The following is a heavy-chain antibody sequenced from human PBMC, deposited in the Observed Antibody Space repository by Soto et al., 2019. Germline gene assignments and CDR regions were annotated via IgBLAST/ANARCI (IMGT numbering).Heavy chain of an antibody. Sequence: SVKVSFKASGGTFSSYAISWVRQAPGQGLEWMGGIIPIFGTANYAQKFQGRVTITADESTSTAYMELSSLRSEDTAVYYCAREGSGWYEAFDIWGQGTMVTVSS. CDR1: GGTFSSYA. J-gene: IGHJ3*02. D-gene: IGHD6-19*01. V-gene: IGHV1-69*13. CDR3: AREGSGWYEAFDI. CDR2: IIPIFGTA.